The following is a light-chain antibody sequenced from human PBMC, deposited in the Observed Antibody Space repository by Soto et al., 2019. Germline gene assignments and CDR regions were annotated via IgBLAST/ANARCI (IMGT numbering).Light chain of an antibody. CDR2: GAS. CDR3: QQYGSSPIM. V-gene: IGKV3-20*01. J-gene: IGKJ5*01. CDR1: QSLSSGY. Sequence: EIVLTQSPGTLSLSPGERATLSCRASQSLSSGYLAWYQQKPGQAPRVLIYGASSRATGIPDRFSGSGSGTDFTLTISRLEPADFAVYYCQQYGSSPIMFGQGTRLEIK.